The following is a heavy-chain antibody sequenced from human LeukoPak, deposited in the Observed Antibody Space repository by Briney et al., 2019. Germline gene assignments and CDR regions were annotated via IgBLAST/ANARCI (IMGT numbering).Heavy chain of an antibody. D-gene: IGHD4/OR15-4a*01. CDR3: ASAPNYSYFDY. J-gene: IGHJ4*02. Sequence: NPSETLSLTCTVSGGSISSYYWSWFRQPPGKGLEWIGYIYYSGSTNYNPSLKSRVTISVDTSKNQFSLKLSSVTAADTAVYYCASAPNYSYFDYWGQGTLVTVSS. CDR2: IYYSGST. V-gene: IGHV4-59*12. CDR1: GGSISSYY.